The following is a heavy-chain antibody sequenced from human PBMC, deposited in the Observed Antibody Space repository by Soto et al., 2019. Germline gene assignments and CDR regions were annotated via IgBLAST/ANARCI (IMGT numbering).Heavy chain of an antibody. J-gene: IGHJ4*02. CDR3: ATDLLPNNGSYVGFDY. V-gene: IGHV3-23*01. CDR2: ISGSGGST. D-gene: IGHD1-26*01. CDR1: GFTYSSYA. Sequence: EGQLLESGGGLVQPGGSLRLSCAASGFTYSSYAMSWVRQGPGKGLEWVSTISGSGGSTWYADSVKGRFTISRDNAKNTLYLQMNSMRVEDTASYYCATDLLPNNGSYVGFDYWGQGTLVTVSS.